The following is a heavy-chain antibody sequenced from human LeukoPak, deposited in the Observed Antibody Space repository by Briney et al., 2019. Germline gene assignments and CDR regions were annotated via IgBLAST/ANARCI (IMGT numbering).Heavy chain of an antibody. J-gene: IGHJ6*04. CDR1: GFTFDDYA. Sequence: GGSLRLSCAASGFTFDDYAMHWVRQAPGKGLEWVSGISRNSGSIGYADSVKGRFTISRDNAKNSLYLQMNSLRAEDTALYYCAKTYSSSSTIYYYGMDVWGKGTTVTVSS. CDR2: ISRNSGSI. V-gene: IGHV3-9*01. D-gene: IGHD6-13*01. CDR3: AKTYSSSSTIYYYGMDV.